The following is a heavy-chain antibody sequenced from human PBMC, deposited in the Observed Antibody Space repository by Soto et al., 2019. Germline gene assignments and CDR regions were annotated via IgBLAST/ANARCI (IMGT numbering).Heavy chain of an antibody. CDR2: ISDSGGST. CDR1: GFTLSNYA. Sequence: GGSLRLSCAASGFTLSNYAMNWVRQAPGKGLEWVSSISDSGGSTYYADSVKGRFTISRDNSKNTLYLQMNSLRAEDTAVYYCAKDKRYNWNDGTYYFDFWGQGTLVTVSS. J-gene: IGHJ4*02. V-gene: IGHV3-23*01. D-gene: IGHD1-20*01. CDR3: AKDKRYNWNDGTYYFDF.